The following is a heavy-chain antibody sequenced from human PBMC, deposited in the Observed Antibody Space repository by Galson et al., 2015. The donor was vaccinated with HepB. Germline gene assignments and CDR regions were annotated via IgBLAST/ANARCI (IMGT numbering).Heavy chain of an antibody. D-gene: IGHD2-2*01. CDR3: AKDLRDCSSTSCYVYYYGMDV. J-gene: IGHJ6*02. Sequence: SLRLSCAASGFTFSSYGMHWVRQAPGKGLEWVAVISYDGSNKYYADSVKGRFTISRDNSKNTLYLQMNSLRAEDTAVYYCAKDLRDCSSTSCYVYYYGMDVWGQGTTVTVSS. V-gene: IGHV3-30*18. CDR2: ISYDGSNK. CDR1: GFTFSSYG.